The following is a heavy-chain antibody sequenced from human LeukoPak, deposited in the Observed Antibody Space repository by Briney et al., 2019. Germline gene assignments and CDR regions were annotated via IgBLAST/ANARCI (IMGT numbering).Heavy chain of an antibody. V-gene: IGHV1-8*03. D-gene: IGHD3-16*01. CDR1: GYTFTSYD. CDR2: MNPNSGHT. J-gene: IGHJ4*02. CDR3: ARGGGGSLSAY. Sequence: ASVKVSCKASGYTFTSYDINWVRQATGQGLEWMGWMNPNSGHTGYAQKFQGRVTITRDTSINTAYMELSSLRFEDTAVYYCARGGGGSLSAYWGQGTLVTVSS.